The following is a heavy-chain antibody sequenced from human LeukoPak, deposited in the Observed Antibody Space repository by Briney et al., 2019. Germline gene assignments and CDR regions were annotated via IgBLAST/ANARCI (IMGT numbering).Heavy chain of an antibody. Sequence: AAVKVSCKASGYTFTSYDINWVGQATAQGLAWMGGMNPNSGNTDYSQKFPGRGTITRNTSINTTSLYLKRLRSGDTAVYYCARGRLVYYYDCSGYDFRFDPWGQGTLVTVSS. V-gene: IGHV1-8*03. CDR3: ARGRLVYYYDCSGYDFRFDP. CDR1: GYTFTSYD. J-gene: IGHJ5*02. D-gene: IGHD3-22*01. CDR2: MNPNSGNT.